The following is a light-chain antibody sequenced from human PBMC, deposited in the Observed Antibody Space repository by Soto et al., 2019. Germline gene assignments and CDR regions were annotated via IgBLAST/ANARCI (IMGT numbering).Light chain of an antibody. V-gene: IGKV1-6*01. J-gene: IGKJ4*01. Sequence: IQMTQSPSSLSASVGDRVTITCRASQGVRDDVGWYQQKPGKAPKLLIYSASTLQSGVPSRFSGSGSGTDCPLTIRGLQPEDFSTYYCLQECIFPLPFGGDTNLEIK. CDR3: LQECIFPLP. CDR1: QGVRDD. CDR2: SAS.